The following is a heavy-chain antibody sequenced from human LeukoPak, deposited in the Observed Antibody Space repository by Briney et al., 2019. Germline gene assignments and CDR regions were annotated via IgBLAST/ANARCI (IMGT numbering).Heavy chain of an antibody. Sequence: GGSLRLSCAASGFTFSSYAMHWVRQAPGKGLEWVAVISYDGSNKYYADSVKGRFTISRDNSKNTLYLQMNSLRAEDTAVYYCARDDKPYYGSGSSYFDYWGQGALVTVSS. CDR1: GFTFSSYA. J-gene: IGHJ4*02. CDR3: ARDDKPYYGSGSSYFDY. CDR2: ISYDGSNK. V-gene: IGHV3-30-3*01. D-gene: IGHD3-10*01.